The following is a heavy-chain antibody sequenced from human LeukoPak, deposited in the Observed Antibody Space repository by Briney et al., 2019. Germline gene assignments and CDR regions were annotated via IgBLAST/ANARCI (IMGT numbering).Heavy chain of an antibody. CDR1: GGSISSYY. V-gene: IGHV4-59*06. CDR2: INYSGST. J-gene: IGHJ4*02. Sequence: SETLSLTCTVSGGSISSYYWSWIRQPPGKGLEWIGYINYSGSTYYNPSLKSRVTISADTSKNQFSLKLSSVTAADTAVYYCARGGSGEGYWGQGTLVTVSS. D-gene: IGHD3-10*01. CDR3: ARGGSGEGY.